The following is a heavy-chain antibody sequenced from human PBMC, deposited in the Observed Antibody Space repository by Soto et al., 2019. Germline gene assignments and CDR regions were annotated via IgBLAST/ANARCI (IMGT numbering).Heavy chain of an antibody. V-gene: IGHV3-23*01. Sequence: GGSLRLSCEASGFSFSDYAMNWVRQTPGKGLEWVSAISGSGGGTYYADSVKGRFTISRDNAKNTLYLHLSGLRVEDTAIYYCAKDRRYSAYGFDYWGQGILVTVSS. CDR2: ISGSGGGT. CDR1: GFSFSDYA. CDR3: AKDRRYSAYGFDY. D-gene: IGHD5-12*01. J-gene: IGHJ4*02.